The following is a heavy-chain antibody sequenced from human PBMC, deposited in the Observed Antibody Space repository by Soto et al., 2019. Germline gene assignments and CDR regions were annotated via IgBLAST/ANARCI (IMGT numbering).Heavy chain of an antibody. J-gene: IGHJ4*02. CDR1: GYSFTGYG. CDR2: ISAYNGNT. Sequence: ASVKGSCKASGYSFTGYGISWVRQAPGQGLEWMGWISAYNGNTNYAQKLQGRVTMTTDTSTSTAYMELRSLRSDDTAVYYCARSYYYDSSGYFDYWGQGTLVTVSS. V-gene: IGHV1-18*04. D-gene: IGHD3-22*01. CDR3: ARSYYYDSSGYFDY.